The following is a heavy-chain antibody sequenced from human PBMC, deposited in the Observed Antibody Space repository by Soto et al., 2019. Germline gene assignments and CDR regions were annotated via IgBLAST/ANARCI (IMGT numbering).Heavy chain of an antibody. Sequence: GGSLRLSCAASGFTFNNYALNWVRQAPGKGLDGVSSISGTGGSTFYAGSAKGRFTISRDNSKNTLFLQMTSLRAEDTAVYYCGKGNSKWGTGDAFDIWGQGTMVT. CDR1: GFTFNNYA. CDR2: ISGTGGST. CDR3: GKGNSKWGTGDAFDI. V-gene: IGHV3-23*01. J-gene: IGHJ3*02. D-gene: IGHD7-27*01.